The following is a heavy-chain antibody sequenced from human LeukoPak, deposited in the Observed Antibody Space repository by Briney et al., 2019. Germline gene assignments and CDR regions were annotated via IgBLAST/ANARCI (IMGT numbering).Heavy chain of an antibody. CDR2: IYTSGST. CDR1: GGSFSGYY. J-gene: IGHJ4*02. V-gene: IGHV4-59*10. D-gene: IGHD4-23*01. CDR3: ARNAAIGGKAFYFDY. Sequence: TSETLSLTCAVYGGSFSGYYWSWIRQPAGKGLEWIGRIYTSGSTNYNPSLKSRVTISVDTSKNQFSLKLSSVTAADTAVYYCARNAAIGGKAFYFDYWGQGTLVTVSS.